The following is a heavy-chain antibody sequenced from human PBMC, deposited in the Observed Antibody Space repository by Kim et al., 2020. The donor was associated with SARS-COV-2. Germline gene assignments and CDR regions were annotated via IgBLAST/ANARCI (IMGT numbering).Heavy chain of an antibody. V-gene: IGHV3-21*01. CDR3: ARDVYPWVVTATPDY. CDR2: ISSSSSYI. J-gene: IGHJ4*02. D-gene: IGHD2-21*02. CDR1: GFTFSSYS. Sequence: GGSLRLSCAASGFTFSSYSMNWVRQAPGKGLEWVSSISSSSSYIYYADSVKGRFTISRDNAKNSLYLQMNSLRAEDTAVYYCARDVYPWVVTATPDYWGQGTLVTVSS.